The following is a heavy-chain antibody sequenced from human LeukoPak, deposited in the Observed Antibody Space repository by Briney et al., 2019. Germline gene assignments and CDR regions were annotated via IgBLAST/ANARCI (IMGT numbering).Heavy chain of an antibody. J-gene: IGHJ6*03. CDR1: GGTFSSYA. CDR2: IIPIFGTA. Sequence: SVKVSCKASGGTFSSYAISWVRQAPGQGLEWMGGIIPIFGTANYAQKFQGRVTITADESTSTAYMELSSLRSEGTAVYYCARDREEPADYYYYMDVWGKGTTVTVSS. V-gene: IGHV1-69*13. D-gene: IGHD1-26*01. CDR3: ARDREEPADYYYYMDV.